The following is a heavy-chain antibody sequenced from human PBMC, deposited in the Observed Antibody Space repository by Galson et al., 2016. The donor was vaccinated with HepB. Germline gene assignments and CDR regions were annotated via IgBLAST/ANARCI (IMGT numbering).Heavy chain of an antibody. CDR1: GFTFSNAW. CDR2: IWYDGSTE. Sequence: SLRLSCAASGFTFSNAWMTWVRQAPGKGLEWVAVIWYDGSTEYYADSVKGRFTISRDNSRNTLYLQMNSLRAEDTAVYYCVRALHSPSGYSGGQGTLVTVSS. J-gene: IGHJ4*02. CDR3: VRALHSPSGYS. D-gene: IGHD5-12*01. V-gene: IGHV3-33*08.